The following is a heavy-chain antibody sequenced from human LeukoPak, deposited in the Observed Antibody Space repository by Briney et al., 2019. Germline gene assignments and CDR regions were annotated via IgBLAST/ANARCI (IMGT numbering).Heavy chain of an antibody. CDR3: ARDRIAAADYAFDI. CDR1: GGSISSGDYY. CDR2: IYYSGST. Sequence: SETLSLTCTVSGGSISSGDYYWSWIRQPPGKGLEWIGYIYYSGSTYYNPSLKSRVTISVDTSKNQFSLKLSSVTAADTAVYYCARDRIAAADYAFDIWGHGTMVTVSS. V-gene: IGHV4-30-4*08. D-gene: IGHD6-13*01. J-gene: IGHJ3*02.